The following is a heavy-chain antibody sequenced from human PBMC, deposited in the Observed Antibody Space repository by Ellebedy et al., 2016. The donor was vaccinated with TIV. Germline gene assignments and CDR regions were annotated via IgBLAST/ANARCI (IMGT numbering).Heavy chain of an antibody. CDR2: INHSGST. V-gene: IGHV4-34*01. CDR1: GGSFSGYY. CDR3: ARISGYSSGWYGVDWFDP. Sequence: MPSETLSPTCAVYGGSFSGYYWSWIRQPPGKGLEWIGAINHSGSTNYNPSLKSRVTISVDTSKNQFSLKLSSVTAADTAVYYCARISGYSSGWYGVDWFDPWGQGTLVTVSS. D-gene: IGHD6-19*01. J-gene: IGHJ5*02.